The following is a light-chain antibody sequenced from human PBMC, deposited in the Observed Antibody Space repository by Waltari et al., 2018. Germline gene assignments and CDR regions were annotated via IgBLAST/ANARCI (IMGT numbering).Light chain of an antibody. CDR2: DAS. V-gene: IGKV3-11*01. CDR3: QQRSNWPPLT. J-gene: IGKJ4*01. CDR1: QSVSSY. Sequence: EIVLTQSPATLSLSPGARATLSCRASQSVSSYLAWYQQKPGQAPRLLIYDASNRATGIPARFSGSGSGTDFTLTISSLEAEDSAVYYCQQRSNWPPLTFGGGTKVEIK.